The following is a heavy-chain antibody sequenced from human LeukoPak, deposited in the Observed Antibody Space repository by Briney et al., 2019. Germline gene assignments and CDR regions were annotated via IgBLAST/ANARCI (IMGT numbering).Heavy chain of an antibody. CDR2: IYYSGST. D-gene: IGHD6-19*01. Sequence: SETLSLTCAVSGGSISSGGYSWSWIRQPPGKGLEWIGYIYYSGSTYYNPSLKSRVTISVDTSKNQFSLKLSSVTAADTAVYYCARVRSGWYEGTFDYWGQGTLVTVSS. V-gene: IGHV4-30-4*07. CDR3: ARVRSGWYEGTFDY. CDR1: GGSISSGGYS. J-gene: IGHJ4*02.